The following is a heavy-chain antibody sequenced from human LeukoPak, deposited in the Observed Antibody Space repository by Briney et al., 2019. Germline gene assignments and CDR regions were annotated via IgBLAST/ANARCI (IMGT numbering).Heavy chain of an antibody. CDR1: EFSVSGNY. Sequence: GGSLRLSCAASEFSVSGNYMTWVRQAPGKGLECVSIIYSGGTTYYADSVRGRFTISRDNSKNTLYLQMDRLRVEDTAVYYCARKSDSLMLRGGDCWGQGTLVTVSS. J-gene: IGHJ4*02. D-gene: IGHD3-10*01. V-gene: IGHV3-66*01. CDR2: IYSGGTT. CDR3: ARKSDSLMLRGGDC.